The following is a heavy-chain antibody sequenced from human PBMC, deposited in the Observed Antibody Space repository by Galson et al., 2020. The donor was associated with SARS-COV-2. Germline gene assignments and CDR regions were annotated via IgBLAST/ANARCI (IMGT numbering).Heavy chain of an antibody. D-gene: IGHD1-26*01. Sequence: GGSLRLSCAASGFTFSNYVMHWVRQAPGKGPEWVAVISSDGSNSFYADSLKDRFTISRDNSKSTLYLQMNSLRAEDTAVYYCARGGEWELPYYFDYWGQGTLVTVSS. CDR2: ISSDGSNS. CDR3: ARGGEWELPYYFDY. J-gene: IGHJ4*02. V-gene: IGHV3-30*04. CDR1: GFTFSNYV.